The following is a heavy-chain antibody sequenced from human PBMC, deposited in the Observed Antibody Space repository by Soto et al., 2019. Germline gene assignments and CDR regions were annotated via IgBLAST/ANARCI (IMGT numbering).Heavy chain of an antibody. V-gene: IGHV1-8*01. Sequence: QVQLVQSGAEVKKPGASVKVSCKASGYTFTSYDINWVRQATGQGLEWMGWMNPNSGNTGYAQKFQGRVTMTRNTSISTAYMGRSSLSSEDTAVYYCARGHSSSWRFDYWGQGTRVTVSS. D-gene: IGHD6-13*01. CDR1: GYTFTSYD. CDR2: MNPNSGNT. J-gene: IGHJ4*02. CDR3: ARGHSSSWRFDY.